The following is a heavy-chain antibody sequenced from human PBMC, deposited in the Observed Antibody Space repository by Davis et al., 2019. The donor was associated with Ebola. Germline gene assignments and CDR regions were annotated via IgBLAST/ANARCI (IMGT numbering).Heavy chain of an antibody. D-gene: IGHD4-17*01. J-gene: IGHJ4*02. CDR3: ARGGRTTFDY. Sequence: ETLSLTCAVYGGSFSGYYWSWVRQAPGKGLEWVSAISGSGGSTYYADSVKGRFTISRDNSKNTLYLQMNSLRAEDTAVYYCARGGRTTFDYWGQGTLVTVSS. V-gene: IGHV3-23*01. CDR1: GGSFSGYY. CDR2: ISGSGGST.